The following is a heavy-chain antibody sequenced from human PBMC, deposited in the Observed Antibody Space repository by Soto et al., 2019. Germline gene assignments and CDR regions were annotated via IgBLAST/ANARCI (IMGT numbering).Heavy chain of an antibody. D-gene: IGHD5-12*01. CDR3: ARGRGSRAPHDS. Sequence: QVQLVQSGAEVKKPGSSVKVSCKASGDTFRSFTFSWVRQAPGQGLDWMGRIIPLLGITNYARSFQGRVTITADESSSTAYMELSSLRSDDTAVYFCARGRGSRAPHDSWGQGTLVTVSS. CDR1: GDTFRSFT. V-gene: IGHV1-69*02. J-gene: IGHJ4*02. CDR2: IIPLLGIT.